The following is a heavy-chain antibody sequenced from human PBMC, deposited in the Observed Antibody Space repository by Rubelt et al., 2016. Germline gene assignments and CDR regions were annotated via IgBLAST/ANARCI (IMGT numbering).Heavy chain of an antibody. CDR2: IYYSGST. V-gene: IGHV4-59*12. J-gene: IGHJ4*02. CDR1: GGSISSYY. Sequence: QVQLQESGPGLVKPSETLSLTCSVSGGSISSYYWSWIRQPPGKGLEWIGYIYYSGSTNYNPSLKGRVTISVDTSKNQPPLMWGLVTAPDRAVNYCARWSRVGPTGDYWGQGTLVTASS. CDR3: ARWSRVGPTGDY. D-gene: IGHD1-26*01.